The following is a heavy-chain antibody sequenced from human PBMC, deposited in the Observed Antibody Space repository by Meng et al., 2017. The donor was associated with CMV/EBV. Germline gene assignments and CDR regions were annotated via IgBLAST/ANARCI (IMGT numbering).Heavy chain of an antibody. CDR1: AYTFTSYY. J-gene: IGHJ6*02. Sequence: ASVKVSCKASAYTFTSYYMHWVRQAPGQGLEWMGIINPSGGSTSYAQKFQGRVTMTRDTSTSTVYMELSSLRSEDTAVYYCATPWEVYSSSSGSYYGMDVWGQGTTVTVSS. CDR3: ATPWEVYSSSSGSYYGMDV. V-gene: IGHV1-46*03. CDR2: INPSGGST. D-gene: IGHD6-6*01.